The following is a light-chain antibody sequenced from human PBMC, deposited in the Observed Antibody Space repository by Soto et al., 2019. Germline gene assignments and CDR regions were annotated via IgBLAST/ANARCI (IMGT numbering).Light chain of an antibody. J-gene: IGKJ1*01. Sequence: DIVMTQSPDSLAVSLGERATINCKSSQSVLYSSNNKNYLAWYQQKPGQPPKLLIYWASTRESGVPDRFSGSGSGTDFTLTISSLQAEDVAVYYCKQYYSPPQTFGQGTKVEIK. CDR2: WAS. V-gene: IGKV4-1*01. CDR1: QSVLYSSNNKNY. CDR3: KQYYSPPQT.